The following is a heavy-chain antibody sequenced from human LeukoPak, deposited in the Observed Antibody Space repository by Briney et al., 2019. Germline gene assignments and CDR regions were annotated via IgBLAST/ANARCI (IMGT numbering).Heavy chain of an antibody. CDR3: VRDQGSWSIAAHLDTFDM. Sequence: GGSLRLSCAASGFTFSSHPMHWVRQAPGKGLEWVAVISFDGSHKYYADSVTGRFTISRDNAKNSLYLQMNSLTAEDTAVYFCVRDQGSWSIAAHLDTFDMWGQGTMVTVSS. V-gene: IGHV3-30*07. CDR2: ISFDGSHK. D-gene: IGHD6-6*01. J-gene: IGHJ3*02. CDR1: GFTFSSHP.